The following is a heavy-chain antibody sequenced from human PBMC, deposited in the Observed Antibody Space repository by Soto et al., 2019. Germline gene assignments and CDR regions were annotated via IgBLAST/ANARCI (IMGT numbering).Heavy chain of an antibody. V-gene: IGHV4-59*01. CDR1: SGSISSYY. J-gene: IGHJ4*02. CDR2: ISYSGNT. D-gene: IGHD3-3*01. Sequence: SETLSLTCTVSSGSISSYYWSWIRQPPGKGLEWIGYISYSGNTNYNPSLKSRVTISVDMSKNQFSLKLNSVTAADTAVYCCARMERSKEGLSVYYFDYWGQGTLVTVSS. CDR3: ARMERSKEGLSVYYFDY.